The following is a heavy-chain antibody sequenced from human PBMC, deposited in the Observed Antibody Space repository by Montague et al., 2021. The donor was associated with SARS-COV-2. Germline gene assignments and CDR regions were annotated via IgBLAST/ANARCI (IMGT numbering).Heavy chain of an antibody. D-gene: IGHD1-1*01. CDR1: GGPFSSTCFY. CDR2: FYCNGIT. Sequence: SETLSLTCSVSGGPFSSTCFYWSWLRPSPGKGLDWVANFYCNGITYSNPSLKILVSLSVDPSTNQFFLKLTSVTAADTAFYCCAGTLPGSPNKWFDTWGQGTLVTVSS. CDR3: AGTLPGSPNKWFDT. J-gene: IGHJ5*02. V-gene: IGHV4-39*01.